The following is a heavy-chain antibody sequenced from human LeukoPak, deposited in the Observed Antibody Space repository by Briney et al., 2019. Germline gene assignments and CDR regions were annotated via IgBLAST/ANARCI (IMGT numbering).Heavy chain of an antibody. CDR3: ARAGDCSGGSCLYYYYMDV. CDR2: ISGYNGNT. CDR1: GYTFTTYN. V-gene: IGHV1-18*01. Sequence: GASVKVSCKASGYTFTTYNINWVRQAPGQGLEWMGWISGYNGNTNYAQKLQGRVTMTTDTSTSTAYMELSRLRSDDTAVYYCARAGDCSGGSCLYYYYMDVWGKGTTVTVSS. J-gene: IGHJ6*03. D-gene: IGHD2-15*01.